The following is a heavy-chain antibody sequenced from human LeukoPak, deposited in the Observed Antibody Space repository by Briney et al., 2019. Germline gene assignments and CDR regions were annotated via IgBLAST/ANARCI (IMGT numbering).Heavy chain of an antibody. CDR1: GGSISSNY. J-gene: IGHJ4*02. Sequence: PSETLSLTCTVSGGSISSNYWSWIRQPPGKGLEWIGYIYYSGSTDYNPSLKSRVTISVDTSKNQFSLVLSSVTAADTAVYYCARGEYGLFDYWGQGTLVTVSS. CDR3: ARGEYGLFDY. D-gene: IGHD2/OR15-2a*01. CDR2: IYYSGST. V-gene: IGHV4-59*01.